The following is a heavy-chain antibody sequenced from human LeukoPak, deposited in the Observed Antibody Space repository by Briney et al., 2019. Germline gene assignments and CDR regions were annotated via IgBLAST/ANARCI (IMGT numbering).Heavy chain of an antibody. CDR1: GGSISRYY. J-gene: IGHJ6*03. CDR2: IYYSGNT. CDR3: ARGGENYYYYMDV. V-gene: IGHV4-59*01. Sequence: SETLSLTCTVPGGSISRYYWIWIRQPPGKGLEWIGYIYYSGNTNYNPSLKSRVTISVDTSKNQFSLKLSSVTAADTAVYYCARGGENYYYYMDVWGKGTTVTVSS.